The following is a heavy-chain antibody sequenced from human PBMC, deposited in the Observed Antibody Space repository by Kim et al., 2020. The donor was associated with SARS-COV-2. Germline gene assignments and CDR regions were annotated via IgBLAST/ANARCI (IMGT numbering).Heavy chain of an antibody. Sequence: GGSLRLSCAASGFTFDDYAMHWVRQAPGKGLEWVSGISWNSGSIGYADSVKGRFTISRDNAKNSMYLQMNSLRAEDTALYYCAKDKGSSSFYFDYWGQGT. J-gene: IGHJ4*02. D-gene: IGHD6-6*01. CDR1: GFTFDDYA. CDR3: AKDKGSSSFYFDY. V-gene: IGHV3-9*01. CDR2: ISWNSGSI.